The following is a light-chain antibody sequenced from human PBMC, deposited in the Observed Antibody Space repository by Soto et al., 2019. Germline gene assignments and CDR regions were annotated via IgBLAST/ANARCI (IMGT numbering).Light chain of an antibody. Sequence: DIQMTQFPSTLSASVGDTVTITCRASQSIQSFLAWYQQKPGQAPKLLISLASRLQGGVPSRFSGSGSGTEFALTITSLQPDDFATYFCQQYNSHSFYTFGQATKLEVK. CDR2: LAS. J-gene: IGKJ2*01. V-gene: IGKV1-5*03. CDR3: QQYNSHSFYT. CDR1: QSIQSF.